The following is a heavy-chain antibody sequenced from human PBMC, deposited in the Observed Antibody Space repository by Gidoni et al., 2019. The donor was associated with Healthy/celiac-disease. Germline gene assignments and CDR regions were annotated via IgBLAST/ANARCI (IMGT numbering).Heavy chain of an antibody. CDR1: GFTFSSYS. J-gene: IGHJ4*02. CDR2: ISSSSSYI. CDR3: ARVRGALGGYCSGGSCWYFDY. Sequence: EVQLVESGGGLVKPGGSLRLSCAASGFTFSSYSMNWVRQAPGTGLEWVSSISSSSSYIYYADSVKGRFTISRDNAKNSLYLQMNSLRAEDTAVYYCARVRGALGGYCSGGSCWYFDYWGQGTLVTVSS. V-gene: IGHV3-21*01. D-gene: IGHD2-15*01.